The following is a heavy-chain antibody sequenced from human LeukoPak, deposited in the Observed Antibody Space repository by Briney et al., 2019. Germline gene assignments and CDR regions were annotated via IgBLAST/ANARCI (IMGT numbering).Heavy chain of an antibody. Sequence: GGSLRLSCAASGFTFSSYAMHWVRQAPGKGLEWVAVISYDGSNKYYADSVKGRFTISRDNSKNTLYLQMNSLRAEDTAVYYCARAGFWSGSDYWGQGTLVTVSS. CDR2: ISYDGSNK. V-gene: IGHV3-30*01. D-gene: IGHD3-3*01. J-gene: IGHJ4*02. CDR1: GFTFSSYA. CDR3: ARAGFWSGSDY.